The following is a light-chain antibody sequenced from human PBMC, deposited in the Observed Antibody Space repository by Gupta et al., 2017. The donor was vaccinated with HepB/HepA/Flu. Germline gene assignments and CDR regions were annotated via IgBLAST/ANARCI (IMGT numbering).Light chain of an antibody. CDR1: STNSSNND. CDR2: DNN. Sequence: QSALMQPPSPSKAPGQNVAISCSGSSTNSSNNDVSWYQQLSGTASKLLIDDNNKRPAGIPGRFCGYKSATSATLSITGVETDDEAYYYCGTGDTSLTIVVLGGGTKLTVL. CDR3: GTGDTSLTIVV. J-gene: IGLJ2*01. V-gene: IGLV1-51*02.